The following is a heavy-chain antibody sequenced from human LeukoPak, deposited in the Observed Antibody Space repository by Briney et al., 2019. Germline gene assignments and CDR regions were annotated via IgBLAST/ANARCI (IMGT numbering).Heavy chain of an antibody. CDR2: IYYSGST. CDR3: ARTVGSSKDFDY. D-gene: IGHD6-6*01. Sequence: PSETLSLTCTVSGGSISSSSYYWGWIRQPPGKGLEWIGSIYYSGSTYYNPSLKSRVTISVDTSKNQFSLKLNSVTAADTAVYYCARTVGSSKDFDYWGQGTLVTVSS. J-gene: IGHJ4*02. V-gene: IGHV4-39*01. CDR1: GGSISSSSYY.